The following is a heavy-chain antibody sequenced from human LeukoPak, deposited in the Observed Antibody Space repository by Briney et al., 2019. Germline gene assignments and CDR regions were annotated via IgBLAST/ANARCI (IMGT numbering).Heavy chain of an antibody. V-gene: IGHV4-31*03. CDR2: IYYSGRT. D-gene: IGHD6-13*01. J-gene: IGHJ4*02. CDR1: GGSISSDGYY. CDR3: ARLSSTWRVFDY. Sequence: SETLSLTCTVSGGSISSDGYYWSWIRQHPGKELEWIGYIYYSGRTYYNPSLKSRVILSVDTSKSQFSLKLISVTAADTAVYFCARLSSTWRVFDYWGQGILVPVSS.